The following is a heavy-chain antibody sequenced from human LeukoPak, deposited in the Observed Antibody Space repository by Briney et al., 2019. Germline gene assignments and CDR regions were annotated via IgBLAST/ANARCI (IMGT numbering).Heavy chain of an antibody. CDR2: ISESGGST. D-gene: IGHD2-15*01. CDR1: GFTFSNYA. CDR3: ARQLGYCSDGTCYFDY. Sequence: GGSLRLSCTASGFTFSNYAMSWVRQAPGRGLEWVSAISESGGSTYSADSVKGRFTISRDNSKNTLHLQMNSLRAEDTAVYHCARQLGYCSDGTCYFDYWGQGTLVTVSS. V-gene: IGHV3-23*01. J-gene: IGHJ4*02.